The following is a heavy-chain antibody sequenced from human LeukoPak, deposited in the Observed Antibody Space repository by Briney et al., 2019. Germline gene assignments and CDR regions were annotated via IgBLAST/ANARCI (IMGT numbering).Heavy chain of an antibody. CDR3: AKPLTDTASYFDY. V-gene: IGHV3-23*01. CDR2: ISGSGGST. J-gene: IGHJ4*02. Sequence: GGSLRLSCAASGFTFSSAWMSWVRQAPGKGLEWVSAISGSGGSTYYADSVKGRFTISRDNSKNTLYLQMNSLRAEDTAVYYCAKPLTDTASYFDYWGQGTLVTVSS. CDR1: GFTFSSAW. D-gene: IGHD5-18*01.